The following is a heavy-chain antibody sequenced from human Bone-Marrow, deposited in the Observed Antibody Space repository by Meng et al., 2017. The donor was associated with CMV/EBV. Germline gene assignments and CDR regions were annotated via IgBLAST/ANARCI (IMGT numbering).Heavy chain of an antibody. CDR1: GYTFTSYY. V-gene: IGHV1-46*01. D-gene: IGHD1-26*01. J-gene: IGHJ4*01. CDR2: SNPSGGST. Sequence: ASVKVSCKASGYTFTSYYMHWVRQAPGQGLEWMGISNPSGGSTRYAQKFQGRVTMTRDTSTSTVYMELSSLRSEDTAVYYCARDRVGATPDDDWGQGTRVTVFS. CDR3: ARDRVGATPDDD.